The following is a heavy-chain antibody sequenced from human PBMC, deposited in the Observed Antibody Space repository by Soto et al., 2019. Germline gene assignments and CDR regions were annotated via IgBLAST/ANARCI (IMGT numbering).Heavy chain of an antibody. CDR3: ARLEVSWLEP. J-gene: IGHJ5*02. V-gene: IGHV4-59*01. CDR1: GGSISSYY. CDR2: IYYSGST. D-gene: IGHD2-21*01. Sequence: SETLSLTCTVSGGSISSYYWSWIRQPPGKGLEWIGYIYYSGSTNYNPSLKSRVTISVDTSKNQFSLKLSSVTAADTAAYYCARLEVSWLEPWGQGALVTAAS.